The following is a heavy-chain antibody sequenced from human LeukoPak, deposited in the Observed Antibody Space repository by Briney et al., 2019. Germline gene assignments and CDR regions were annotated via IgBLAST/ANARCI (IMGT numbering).Heavy chain of an antibody. Sequence: SETLSLTCTVSGGSISSYYWSWIREPPGKGLEWIGYIYYSGSTNFNPSLKSRVTISVDTSKNQFSLKLSSVTAADTAVYYCASTIGAADQVDYWGQGTLVTVSS. CDR1: GGSISSYY. V-gene: IGHV4-59*08. CDR2: IYYSGST. D-gene: IGHD6-13*01. J-gene: IGHJ4*02. CDR3: ASTIGAADQVDY.